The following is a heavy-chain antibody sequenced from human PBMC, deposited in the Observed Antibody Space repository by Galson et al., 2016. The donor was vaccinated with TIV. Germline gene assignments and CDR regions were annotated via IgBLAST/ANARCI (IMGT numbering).Heavy chain of an antibody. J-gene: IGHJ6*02. CDR2: IYYTGTT. CDR3: AREGSTVTMHHYFGLDV. Sequence: SETLSLTCTVSGYSIRSGYYWGWIRQSPGKGLEWMGTIYYTGTTYTNPSLTSRLALSVDTSNNQVSLRLSSVTAADTAVYYCAREGSTVTMHHYFGLDVWGQGATVIVSS. CDR1: GYSIRSGYY. D-gene: IGHD4-17*01. V-gene: IGHV4-38-2*02.